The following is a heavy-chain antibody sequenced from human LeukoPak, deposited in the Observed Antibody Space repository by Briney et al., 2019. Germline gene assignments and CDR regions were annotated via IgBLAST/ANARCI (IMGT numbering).Heavy chain of an antibody. CDR3: ARDVFHEYNWNSGVFAY. Sequence: SVTXSCKASGYTFTGYYMDWVRQAPGQGIEWMGWINPNSGGTNYAQKFQRSVTMTRYTSISTAYMELSRLRSDDTAVYYCARDVFHEYNWNSGVFAYWGQGTLVTVSS. CDR2: INPNSGGT. V-gene: IGHV1-2*02. D-gene: IGHD1-1*01. J-gene: IGHJ4*02. CDR1: GYTFTGYY.